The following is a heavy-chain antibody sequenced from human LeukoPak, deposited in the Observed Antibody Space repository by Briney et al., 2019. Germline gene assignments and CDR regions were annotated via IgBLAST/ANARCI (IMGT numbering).Heavy chain of an antibody. CDR2: IHYSGST. V-gene: IGHV4-61*01. D-gene: IGHD7-27*01. Sequence: SETLSLTCTVSGGSVSSTNDYWSWIRQPPGKGLEWIGYIHYSGSTNHNPSLKSRVTISLDTSKNQFSLKLNSVTAADTAVYYCARGTGDLHGAFDIWGQGTMVTVSS. CDR3: ARGTGDLHGAFDI. CDR1: GGSVSSTNDY. J-gene: IGHJ3*02.